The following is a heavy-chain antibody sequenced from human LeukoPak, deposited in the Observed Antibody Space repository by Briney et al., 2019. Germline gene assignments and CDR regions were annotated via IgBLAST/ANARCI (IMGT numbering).Heavy chain of an antibody. CDR2: INHSGST. J-gene: IGHJ4*02. CDR1: GGSFSGYY. D-gene: IGHD2-15*01. V-gene: IGHV4-34*01. CDR3: AGGPYWAYYF. Sequence: PSETLSLTCAVYGGSFSGYYWSWIRQPPGKGLEWIGEINHSGSTNYNPSLKSRVTISVDTSKNQFSLKLSSLTAAATAVYYLAGGPYWAYYFWGQGTLVTVSS.